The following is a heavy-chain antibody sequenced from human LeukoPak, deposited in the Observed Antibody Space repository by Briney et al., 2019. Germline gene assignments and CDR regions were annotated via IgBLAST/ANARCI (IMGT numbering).Heavy chain of an antibody. V-gene: IGHV4-59*01. CDR2: IYYSGST. Sequence: SENLSLTCTVSGGSISSYYWSWIRQPPGKGLEWIGYIYYSGSTNYNPSLKSRVTISVDTSKNQFSLKLSSVTAADTAVYYCARAASLPMVTPDFDYWGQGTLVTVSS. D-gene: IGHD5-18*01. J-gene: IGHJ4*02. CDR1: GGSISSYY. CDR3: ARAASLPMVTPDFDY.